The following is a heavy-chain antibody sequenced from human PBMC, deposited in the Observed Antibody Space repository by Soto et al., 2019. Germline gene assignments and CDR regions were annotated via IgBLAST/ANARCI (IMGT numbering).Heavy chain of an antibody. V-gene: IGHV3-48*03. CDR1: GFTFSSYE. CDR3: ASRVLRNGSNYYYYYGMDV. D-gene: IGHD3-10*01. CDR2: ISSSGSTI. J-gene: IGHJ6*02. Sequence: EVQLVESGAGLVQPGGSLRLSCAASGFTFSSYEMNWVRQAPGKGLEWVSYISSSGSTIYYADSVKGRFTISRDNGKNSLYLQMNSLRAEDTAVYYCASRVLRNGSNYYYYYGMDVWGQGATVTVSS.